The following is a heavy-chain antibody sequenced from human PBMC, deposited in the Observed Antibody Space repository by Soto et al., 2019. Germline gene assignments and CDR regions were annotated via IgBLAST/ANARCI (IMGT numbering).Heavy chain of an antibody. CDR1: GGSISNFY. J-gene: IGHJ6*02. D-gene: IGHD6-25*01. CDR2: VHYSGST. Sequence: QVQLQESGPGLVKPSETLSLTCTVSGGSISNFYWTWIRQPPGKGLEWIGNVHYSGSTNYNPSVKSRDTTSVDTAKNQPSLNLSSVTAADTAVYYCARHEAAGSGRGGMDVWGQGTTVTVSS. CDR3: ARHEAAGSGRGGMDV. V-gene: IGHV4-59*08.